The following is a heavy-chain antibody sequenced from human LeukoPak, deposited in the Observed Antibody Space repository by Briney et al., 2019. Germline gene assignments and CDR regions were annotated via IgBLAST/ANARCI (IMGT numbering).Heavy chain of an antibody. CDR2: ISSSGSMI. Sequence: GGSLRLSCAASGFTVSSYSMNWVRQVPGKGLEWVSHISSSGSMIWYGETVKGRFTISRDSAKNSLHLQMNSLRAEDTAVYYCARDPESNWGWDLDYWGQGTLVTVSS. CDR1: GFTVSSYS. J-gene: IGHJ4*02. D-gene: IGHD7-27*01. CDR3: ARDPESNWGWDLDY. V-gene: IGHV3-48*01.